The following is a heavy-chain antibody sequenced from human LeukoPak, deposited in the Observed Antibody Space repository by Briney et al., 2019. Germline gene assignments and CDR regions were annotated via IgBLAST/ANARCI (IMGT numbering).Heavy chain of an antibody. CDR3: ARIYYYDSSGYSTIYWYFDL. V-gene: IGHV4-59*08. Sequence: SETLSLTCTVSGGSISSYYWSWIRQPPGKGLEWIGYIYYGGSTNYNPSLKSRVTISVDTSKNQFSLKLSSVTAADTAVYYCARIYYYDSSGYSTIYWYFDLWGRGTLVTVSS. D-gene: IGHD3-22*01. J-gene: IGHJ2*01. CDR1: GGSISSYY. CDR2: IYYGGST.